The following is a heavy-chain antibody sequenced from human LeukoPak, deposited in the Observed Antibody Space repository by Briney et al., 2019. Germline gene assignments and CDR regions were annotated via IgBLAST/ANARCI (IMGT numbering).Heavy chain of an antibody. CDR2: INNDGSFT. Sequence: GWSLRLSCAASRCTLSRYWMHRVRQTPAKGLVWVSRINNDGSFTNYADSVKGRFTISRDNAKNTLYLQMNSLRAEDTAVYYCARPGIALAGDYWGQGALVTVSS. CDR1: RCTLSRYW. J-gene: IGHJ4*02. V-gene: IGHV3-74*01. CDR3: ARPGIALAGDY. D-gene: IGHD6-19*01.